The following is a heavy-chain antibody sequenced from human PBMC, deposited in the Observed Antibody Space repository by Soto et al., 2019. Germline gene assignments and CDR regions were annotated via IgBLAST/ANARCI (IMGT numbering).Heavy chain of an antibody. CDR2: ISDSSSTI. D-gene: IGHD3-22*01. CDR3: ARDDYPYYDDSSGYHFDY. CDR1: GFIFSTYS. Sequence: GESLRLSCAASGFIFSTYSMNWVRQGPGKGLEWVSYISDSSSTIHYADSVKGRFTISRDNAKNSLYLQMNSLRAEDTAVYYCARDDYPYYDDSSGYHFDYWGQGALVTVS. J-gene: IGHJ4*02. V-gene: IGHV3-48*01.